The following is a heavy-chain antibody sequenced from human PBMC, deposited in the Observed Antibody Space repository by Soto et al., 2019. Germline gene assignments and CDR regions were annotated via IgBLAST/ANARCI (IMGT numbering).Heavy chain of an antibody. CDR1: GFSFSVYW. D-gene: IGHD6-6*01. J-gene: IGHJ6*02. CDR3: ARATYSNSLFVDYYYGMDI. CDR2: IMQDGSEK. V-gene: IGHV3-7*03. Sequence: ESGGGLVQPGGSLRVSCAASGFSFSVYWMTWVRQAPGKGLEWVANIMQDGSEKYYVDSVKGRFTISRDNAKNSLYLQMNSLRVEDTAVYYCARATYSNSLFVDYYYGMDIWGQGTTVTVSS.